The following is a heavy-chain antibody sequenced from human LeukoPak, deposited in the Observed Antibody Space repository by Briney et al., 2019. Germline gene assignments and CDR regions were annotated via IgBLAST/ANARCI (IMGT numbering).Heavy chain of an antibody. V-gene: IGHV4-59*01. J-gene: IGHJ4*02. CDR3: ARSYDTNFDY. Sequence: PSETLSLTCTVSGGSIRSYYWSWIRQPPGKGLEWIGYIHFSGSTSYNPSPKSRVTISVDRSKNQFSLKLSSVAAADTAVYYCARSYDTNFDYWGQGTLVTVSS. CDR1: GGSIRSYY. CDR2: IHFSGST. D-gene: IGHD3-3*01.